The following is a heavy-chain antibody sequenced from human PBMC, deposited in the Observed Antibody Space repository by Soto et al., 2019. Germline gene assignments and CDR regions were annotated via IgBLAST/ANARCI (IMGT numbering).Heavy chain of an antibody. CDR2: FDPEDGET. V-gene: IGHV1-24*01. D-gene: IGHD3-3*01. CDR3: ANGRAQKRITTFGVVPETITRFDY. Sequence: AASVKVSCKVSGYTLTELSMHWVRQAPGKGLEWRGGFDPEDGETIYAQKFQGRVTMTEDRSTDTAYMELSSMRSEDTAVYYCANGRAQKRITTFGVVPETITRFDYWGQGTLVTVS. J-gene: IGHJ4*02. CDR1: GYTLTELS.